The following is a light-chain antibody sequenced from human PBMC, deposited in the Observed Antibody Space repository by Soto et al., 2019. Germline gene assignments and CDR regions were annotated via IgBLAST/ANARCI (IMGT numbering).Light chain of an antibody. Sequence: QSALTQPRSVSGSPGQSVTISFTGTSSDVGAYNYVSWYQQHPAKAPNLMIYDVSKRPSGVPDRFSGSKSGNTASLTISGLQAEDEGDYYCCSYTNSAYVFGTGTKVTVL. V-gene: IGLV2-11*01. J-gene: IGLJ1*01. CDR3: CSYTNSAYV. CDR1: SSDVGAYNY. CDR2: DVS.